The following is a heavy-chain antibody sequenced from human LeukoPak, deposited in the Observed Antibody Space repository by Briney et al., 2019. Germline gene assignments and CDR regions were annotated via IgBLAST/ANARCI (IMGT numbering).Heavy chain of an antibody. CDR3: ARVCGGDCPIPYYFDY. Sequence: PGESLKISCKGSGYSFTSYWIGWVRQMPGKGLEWMGIIYPGDSDTRYSPSFQGQVTISADKSISTAYLQWSSLKASDTAMYYCARVCGGDCPIPYYFDYWGQGTLVTVSS. J-gene: IGHJ4*02. CDR1: GYSFTSYW. CDR2: IYPGDSDT. V-gene: IGHV5-51*01. D-gene: IGHD2-21*01.